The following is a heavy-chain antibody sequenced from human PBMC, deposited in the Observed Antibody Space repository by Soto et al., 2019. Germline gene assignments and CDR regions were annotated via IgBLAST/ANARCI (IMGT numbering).Heavy chain of an antibody. CDR3: ARGPSTIRALDY. D-gene: IGHD2-8*01. J-gene: IGHJ4*02. CDR1: RYTFNTYF. CDR2: INPSTGST. V-gene: IGHV1-46*02. Sequence: GASVKVSCKASRYTFNTYFMHWVRQAPGQGLEWMGVINPSTGSTTYAQKFQGRVTMTRDTSTGTVYMELSSLRSEDTAVFYCARGPSTIRALDYWGQGALVTVSS.